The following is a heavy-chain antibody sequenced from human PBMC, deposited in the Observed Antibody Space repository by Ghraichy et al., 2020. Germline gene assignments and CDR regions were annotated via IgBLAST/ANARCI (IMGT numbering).Heavy chain of an antibody. V-gene: IGHV4-34*01. CDR1: GGSFSGYY. D-gene: IGHD2-21*01. CDR3: ARFRGDHYAFDI. CDR2: INHSGST. J-gene: IGHJ3*02. Sequence: SETLSLTCAVYGGSFSGYYWSWIRQPPGKGLEWIGEINHSGSTNYNPSLKSRVTISVDTSKNQFSLKLSSVTAADTAVYYCARFRGDHYAFDIWGQGTMVTVSS.